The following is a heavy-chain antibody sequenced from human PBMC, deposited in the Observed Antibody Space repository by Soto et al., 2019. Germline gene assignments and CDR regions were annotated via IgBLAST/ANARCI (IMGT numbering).Heavy chain of an antibody. CDR1: GYTLTELS. D-gene: IGHD1-7*01. CDR2: FDPEDGET. V-gene: IGHV1-24*01. CDR3: ATGVGNYVSFLGDY. Sequence: ASVKVSCEVSGYTLTELSMHWVRQAPGKGLEWMGGFDPEDGETIYAQKFQGRVTMTEDTSTDTAYMELSSLRSEDTAVYYCATGVGNYVSFLGDYWGQGTLVTVSS. J-gene: IGHJ4*02.